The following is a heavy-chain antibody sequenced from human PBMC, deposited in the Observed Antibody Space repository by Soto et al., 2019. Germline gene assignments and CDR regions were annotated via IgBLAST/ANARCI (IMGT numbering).Heavy chain of an antibody. J-gene: IGHJ4*02. CDR2: ISAYNGNT. Sequence: QVQLVQSGAEVKKPGASVKVSCKASAYTFTSYGIGWVRQAPGQGLEWMGWISAYNGNTHYAQKLQGRVTMTTDTSTSTGYMELRSLISDDTAVYYSAGDRGGYALDYWGQGTLVTVSS. V-gene: IGHV1-18*01. CDR3: AGDRGGYALDY. CDR1: AYTFTSYG. D-gene: IGHD5-12*01.